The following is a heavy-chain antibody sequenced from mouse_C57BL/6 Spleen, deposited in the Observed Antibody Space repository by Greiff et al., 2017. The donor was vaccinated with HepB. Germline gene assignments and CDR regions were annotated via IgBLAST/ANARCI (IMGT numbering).Heavy chain of an antibody. CDR2: INPNNGGT. V-gene: IGHV1-18*01. D-gene: IGHD2-4*01. J-gene: IGHJ4*01. CDR1: GYTFTDYN. CDR3: ARGGLRREYYAMDY. Sequence: EVQLQQSGPELVKPGASVKIPCKASGYTFTDYNMDWVKQSHGKSLEWIGDINPNNGGTIYNQKFKGKATLTVDKSSSTAYMELRSLTSEDTAVYYCARGGLRREYYAMDYWGQGTSVTVSS.